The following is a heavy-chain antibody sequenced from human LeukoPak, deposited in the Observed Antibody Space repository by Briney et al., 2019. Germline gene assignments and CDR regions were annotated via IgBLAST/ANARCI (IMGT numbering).Heavy chain of an antibody. D-gene: IGHD2/OR15-2a*01. Sequence: PSETLSLTCAVSGGSLSVSYWSCIRQPPGKGLEWVGEINHSGITNFNPSLKSRVIISVDTSKNQFSLNLNSVTAADTAVYYCTKNFDLWGRGTLVTVSS. V-gene: IGHV4-34*01. CDR1: GGSLSVSY. CDR2: INHSGIT. CDR3: TKNFDL. J-gene: IGHJ2*01.